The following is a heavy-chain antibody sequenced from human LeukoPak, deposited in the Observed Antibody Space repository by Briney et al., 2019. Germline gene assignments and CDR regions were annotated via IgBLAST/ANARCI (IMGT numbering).Heavy chain of an antibody. D-gene: IGHD7-27*01. CDR2: IYYSGST. V-gene: IGHV4-31*03. J-gene: IGHJ4*02. Sequence: PSQTLSLTSTVSGGSISSGGYYWSWIRQHPGKGLEWIGYIYYSGSTYYNPSLKSRVTISVDTSKNQFSLKLSSVTAADTAVYYCARITGAYIGYYFDYWGQGTLVTVSS. CDR3: ARITGAYIGYYFDY. CDR1: GGSISSGGYY.